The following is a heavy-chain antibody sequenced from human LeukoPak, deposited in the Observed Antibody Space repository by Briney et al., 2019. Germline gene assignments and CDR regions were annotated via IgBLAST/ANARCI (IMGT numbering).Heavy chain of an antibody. CDR3: ARDRWYAWFDP. CDR1: GFTVSSNY. D-gene: IGHD6-13*01. Sequence: PGGSLRLSCAASGFTVSSNYMSWVRQAPGKGLEWVSVIYSGGSTYYADSVKGRFTISRDNSKNTLYLQMNSLRAEDTAVYYCARDRWYAWFDPWGQGTLVTVSP. V-gene: IGHV3-53*01. J-gene: IGHJ5*02. CDR2: IYSGGST.